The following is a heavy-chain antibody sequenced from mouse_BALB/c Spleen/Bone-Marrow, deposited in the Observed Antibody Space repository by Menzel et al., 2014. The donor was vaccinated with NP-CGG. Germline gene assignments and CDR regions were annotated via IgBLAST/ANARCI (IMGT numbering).Heavy chain of an antibody. Sequence: EVKVVESGGGLVQPGGSRKISCVASGFTFSSFGMHWVRQAPEKGLEWVAYISRGSSSTYYADTLKGRFTIPRDNPKNTLFLQMTSLRSEDTAMYYCARGYYYGSSHYWYFDVWGAGTTVTVSS. J-gene: IGHJ1*01. CDR2: ISRGSSST. D-gene: IGHD1-1*01. CDR1: GFTFSSFG. V-gene: IGHV5-17*02. CDR3: ARGYYYGSSHYWYFDV.